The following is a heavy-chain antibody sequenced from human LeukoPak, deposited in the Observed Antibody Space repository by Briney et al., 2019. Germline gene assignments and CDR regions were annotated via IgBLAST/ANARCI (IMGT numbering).Heavy chain of an antibody. D-gene: IGHD3-9*01. CDR2: IYYSGST. J-gene: IGHJ4*02. CDR1: GGSISSHY. Sequence: PSETLSLTCTVSGGSISSHYWSWIGQPPGRELEWIGYIYYSGSTNYNPSLKSRVTISVDTSKNQFSLKLSSVTAADTAVYYCARHFDSSRPVDYWGQGTLVTVSS. V-gene: IGHV4-59*08. CDR3: ARHFDSSRPVDY.